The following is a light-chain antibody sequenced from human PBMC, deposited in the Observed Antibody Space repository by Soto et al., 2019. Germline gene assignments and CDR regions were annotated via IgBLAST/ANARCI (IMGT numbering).Light chain of an antibody. CDR2: SND. V-gene: IGLV1-44*01. J-gene: IGLJ1*01. CDR3: ATWDDSLNSFV. CDR1: SSNIGSHT. Sequence: QSVLTQPPSASGTPGQRVTISCSGSSSNIGSHTVNWYQHLPGTAPKLLIYSNDQRPSGVPDRFSGSKSGTSASLAISGLQSDAEAEYYCATWDDSLNSFVFGTGTKVTAL.